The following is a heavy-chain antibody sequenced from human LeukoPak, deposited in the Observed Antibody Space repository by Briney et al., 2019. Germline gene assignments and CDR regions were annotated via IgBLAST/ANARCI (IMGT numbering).Heavy chain of an antibody. J-gene: IGHJ4*02. D-gene: IGHD4-23*01. V-gene: IGHV3-30*18. CDR2: ISYDGSNK. CDR1: GLTFSSHW. CDR3: AKDYPGSHHDYGGNSFDY. Sequence: QPGGSLRLSCAASGLTFSSHWMHWVRQAPGKGLEWVAVISYDGSNKYYADSVKGRFTISRDNSKNTLYLQMNSLRAEDTAVYYCAKDYPGSHHDYGGNSFDYWGQGTLVTVSS.